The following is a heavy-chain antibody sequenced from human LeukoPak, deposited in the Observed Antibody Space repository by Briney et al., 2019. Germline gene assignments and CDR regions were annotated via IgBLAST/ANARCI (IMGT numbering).Heavy chain of an antibody. CDR2: INPNSGGT. Sequence: GASVKVSCKASGYTFTGYYMHWVRQAPGQGLEWMGRINPNSGGTNYAQKFQARVTMTRDTSISTAYMELSRLRSDDTAVYYCARDLTYIDYFDYWGQGTLVTVSS. J-gene: IGHJ4*02. V-gene: IGHV1-2*06. CDR3: ARDLTYIDYFDY. CDR1: GYTFTGYY. D-gene: IGHD1-14*01.